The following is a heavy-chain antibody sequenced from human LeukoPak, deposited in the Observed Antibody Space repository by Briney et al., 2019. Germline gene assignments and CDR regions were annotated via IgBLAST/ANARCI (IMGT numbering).Heavy chain of an antibody. Sequence: PSETLSLTRTVSVGSISSYYWSWIRQPPGKGLEWIGDIYYSGSTNYNTSPKSRITIPVDTSKAQFTLKLSSVTAADTAVYYCARGGEYQLPPAAYFVYWGQGALVTVSS. CDR3: ARGGEYQLPPAAYFVY. CDR2: IYYSGST. J-gene: IGHJ4*02. V-gene: IGHV4-59*01. CDR1: VGSISSYY. D-gene: IGHD2-2*01.